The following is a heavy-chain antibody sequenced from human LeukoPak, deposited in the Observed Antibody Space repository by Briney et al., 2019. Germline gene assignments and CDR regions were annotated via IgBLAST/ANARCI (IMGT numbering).Heavy chain of an antibody. J-gene: IGHJ4*02. V-gene: IGHV1-2*02. D-gene: IGHD5-18*01. Sequence: GASVNVSCKASGYSFIDYYIHWVRQAPGQGLEWMGWINHKSGGTNSAQKFQGRVVVTTDTSISTVYMELYSLTSDDTAVYYCARPTRSGGSGYESFDYWGQGTLVSVSS. CDR1: GYSFIDYY. CDR3: ARPTRSGGSGYESFDY. CDR2: INHKSGGT.